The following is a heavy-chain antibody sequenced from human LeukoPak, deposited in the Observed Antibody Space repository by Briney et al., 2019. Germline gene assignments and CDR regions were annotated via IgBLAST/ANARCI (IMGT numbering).Heavy chain of an antibody. V-gene: IGHV4-31*03. CDR1: GGSISSGGSY. J-gene: IGHJ4*02. CDR3: ARVFHFYHNTGWPDY. Sequence: SQTLSLTCTVSGGSISSGGSYWSWIRQHPEKGLEWIGHIYYSGSTHYNPSLKSRVTISVDTSKNQFSLNLSSVTAADTAVYYCARVFHFYHNTGWPDYWGQGTLVTVSS. D-gene: IGHD3-3*02. CDR2: IYYSGST.